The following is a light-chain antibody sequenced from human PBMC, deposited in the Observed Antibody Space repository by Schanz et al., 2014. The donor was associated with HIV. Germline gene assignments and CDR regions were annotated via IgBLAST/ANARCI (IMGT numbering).Light chain of an antibody. CDR3: SSYTSSSYCV. Sequence: QSALTQPPSASGSPGQSVTISCTGTSSDVGGYKYVSWYQQHPGKAPKLLIYEVSKRPLGVPDRFSGSKSGNTASLTISGLQAEDEADYYCSSYTSSSYCVFGTGTKLTVL. CDR1: SSDVGGYKY. J-gene: IGLJ1*01. CDR2: EVS. V-gene: IGLV2-8*01.